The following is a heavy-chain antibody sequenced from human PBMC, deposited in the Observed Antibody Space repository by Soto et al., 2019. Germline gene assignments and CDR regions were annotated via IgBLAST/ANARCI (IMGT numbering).Heavy chain of an antibody. CDR3: ARFSSSSRFGALLGSYYYYGMDV. CDR2: IYPGDSDT. CDR1: GYSFTSYW. Sequence: GESLKISCKGSGYSFTSYWIGWVRQMPGKGLEWMGIIYPGDSDTRYSSSFQGQVTISADKSISTAYLQWSSLKASDTAMYYCARFSSSSRFGALLGSYYYYGMDVWGQGTTVTVSS. V-gene: IGHV5-51*01. D-gene: IGHD6-6*01. J-gene: IGHJ6*02.